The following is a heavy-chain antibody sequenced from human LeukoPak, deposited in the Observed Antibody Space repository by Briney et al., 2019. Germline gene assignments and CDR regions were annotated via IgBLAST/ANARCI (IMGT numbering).Heavy chain of an antibody. J-gene: IGHJ4*02. CDR1: GGSISNSSYY. CDR3: ARHYYDSSGSYVFDY. CDR2: IYYSGST. D-gene: IGHD3-22*01. Sequence: SETLSLTCTVSGGSISNSSYYWGWIRQPPGKRLEWIGSIYYSGSTYYNPSLKSRVTIPVDTSKNQFSLKLSFVTAADTAVYYCARHYYDSSGSYVFDYWGQGTLVTVSS. V-gene: IGHV4-39*01.